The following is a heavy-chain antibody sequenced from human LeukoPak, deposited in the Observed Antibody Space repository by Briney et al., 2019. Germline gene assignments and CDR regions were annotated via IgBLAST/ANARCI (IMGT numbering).Heavy chain of an antibody. Sequence: SSVKVSCKASGGTFSSYAISWVRQDPGQGLEWMGGIIPIFGTANYAQKFQGRVTITAHESTSTAYMELSSLRSEDTAVYYCARGRGTTSYDTLPGYKKNLFDPWGQGTLVTVSS. CDR1: GGTFSSYA. V-gene: IGHV1-69*01. CDR3: ARGRGTTSYDTLPGYKKNLFDP. CDR2: IIPIFGTA. D-gene: IGHD3-9*01. J-gene: IGHJ5*02.